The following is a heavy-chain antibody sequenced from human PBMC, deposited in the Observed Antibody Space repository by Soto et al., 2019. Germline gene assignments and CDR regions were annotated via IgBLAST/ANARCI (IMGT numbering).Heavy chain of an antibody. CDR2: IKHSGST. Sequence: QVQLQQWGAGLLKPSETLSLTCAVYGGSFSGYYWSWIRQPPGKGLEWIGEIKHSGSTNYNPSLKSRVTISVDTSKNQFSLKLSSVTAADTAVYYCARYCSSTSCHPGDYWGQGTLVTVSS. CDR3: ARYCSSTSCHPGDY. J-gene: IGHJ4*02. CDR1: GGSFSGYY. D-gene: IGHD2-2*01. V-gene: IGHV4-34*01.